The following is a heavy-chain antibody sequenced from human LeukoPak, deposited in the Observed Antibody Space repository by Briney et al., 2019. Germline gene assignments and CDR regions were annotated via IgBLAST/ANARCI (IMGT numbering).Heavy chain of an antibody. J-gene: IGHJ6*02. CDR1: GFTFSSYG. Sequence: PGGSLRLSWAASGFTFSSYGMHWVRQAPGKGLEWVAVISYDGSNKYYADSVKGRFTISRDNSKNTLYLQMNSLRAEDTAVYYCAKDGPYYYDSSGYYLSGYGMDVWGQGTTVTVSS. CDR2: ISYDGSNK. D-gene: IGHD3-22*01. V-gene: IGHV3-30*18. CDR3: AKDGPYYYDSSGYYLSGYGMDV.